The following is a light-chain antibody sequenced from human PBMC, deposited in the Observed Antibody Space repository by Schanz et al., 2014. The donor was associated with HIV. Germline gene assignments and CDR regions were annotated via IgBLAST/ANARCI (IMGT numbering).Light chain of an antibody. Sequence: EIVLTQSPGTLSLSPGERATLSCRASQSVSSSYLAWYQQKPGQAPRLLIYGASTRATGIPDRFSGSGSGTDFTLTINRLEPEDFAVYYCQQRSNWPITFGQGTRLEI. CDR2: GAS. J-gene: IGKJ5*01. V-gene: IGKV3D-20*02. CDR1: QSVSSSY. CDR3: QQRSNWPIT.